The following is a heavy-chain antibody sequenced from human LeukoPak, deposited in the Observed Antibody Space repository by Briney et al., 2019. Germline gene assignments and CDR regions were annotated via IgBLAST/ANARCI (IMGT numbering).Heavy chain of an antibody. D-gene: IGHD5-18*01. J-gene: IGHJ4*02. V-gene: IGHV3-64*01. CDR2: INSNGGST. CDR1: GFTFSSYG. Sequence: PGGSLRLSCAASGFTFSSYGMHWVRQAQGKGLEYVSAINSNGGSTYYANSVKGRFAISRDNSKNTLYLQMGSLRAEDMAVYYCAREGSYGDSDYWGQGTLVTVSS. CDR3: AREGSYGDSDY.